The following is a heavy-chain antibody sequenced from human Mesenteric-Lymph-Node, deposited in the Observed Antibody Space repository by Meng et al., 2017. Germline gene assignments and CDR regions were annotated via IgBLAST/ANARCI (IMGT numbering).Heavy chain of an antibody. CDR2: ISSSSSYI. J-gene: IGHJ4*02. CDR1: GFTFSSYS. V-gene: IGHV3-21*04. CDR3: ANSLSRYNNNH. Sequence: GGSLRLSCAASGFTFSSYSMNWVRQAPGKGLEWVSSISSSSSYIYYADSVKGRFTVSRDNSKNTLYLQMNSLRAEDTAVYYCANSLSRYNNNHWGPGTLVTVSS. D-gene: IGHD1/OR15-1a*01.